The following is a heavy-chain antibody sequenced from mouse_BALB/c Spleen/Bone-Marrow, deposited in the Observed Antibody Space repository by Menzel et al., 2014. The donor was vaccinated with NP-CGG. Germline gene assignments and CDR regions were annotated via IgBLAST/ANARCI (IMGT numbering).Heavy chain of an antibody. CDR3: ARSRTGTYFDY. J-gene: IGHJ2*01. V-gene: IGHV1-7*01. CDR2: INPSTGYT. D-gene: IGHD4-1*01. Sequence: QVQLQQSGAELAKPGASVKMSSKASGYTFTSYWMHWVKQRPGQGLEWIGYINPSTGYTEYNQKFKDKATLTADKSSSTAYMQLSSLTSEDSAVYYCARSRTGTYFDYWGQGTTLTVSS. CDR1: GYTFTSYW.